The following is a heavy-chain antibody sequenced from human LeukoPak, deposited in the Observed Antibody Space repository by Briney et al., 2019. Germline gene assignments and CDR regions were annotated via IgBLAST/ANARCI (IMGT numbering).Heavy chain of an antibody. D-gene: IGHD3-22*01. CDR1: GGSISSYY. CDR2: IYTSGST. V-gene: IGHV4-4*07. CDR3: SAGYYDSSRARAFDI. J-gene: IGHJ3*02. Sequence: SETLSLSCTVSGGSISSYYWSWIRQPAGKGLEWIGRIYTSGSTNYNPSLKSRVTMSVDTSKNQFSLKLSSVTAADTAVYYCSAGYYDSSRARAFDIWGQGTMVTVSS.